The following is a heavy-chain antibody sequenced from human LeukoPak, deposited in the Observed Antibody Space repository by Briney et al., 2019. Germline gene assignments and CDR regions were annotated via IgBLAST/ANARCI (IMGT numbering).Heavy chain of an antibody. J-gene: IGHJ6*02. Sequence: TGGSLRLSCAASGFTFSSYWMHWVRQAPGKGLVWVSRINSDGSSTGYADSVKGRFTVSRDNAKNTLYLQIYSLRAEDTAVYYCVRLGYCSGGRCFGMDVWGQGTTVTVSS. D-gene: IGHD2-15*01. CDR1: GFTFSSYW. CDR3: VRLGYCSGGRCFGMDV. CDR2: INSDGSST. V-gene: IGHV3-74*01.